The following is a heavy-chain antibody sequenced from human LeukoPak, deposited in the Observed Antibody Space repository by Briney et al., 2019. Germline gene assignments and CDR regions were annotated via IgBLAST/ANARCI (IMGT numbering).Heavy chain of an antibody. J-gene: IGHJ1*01. CDR1: GFTFSSYA. D-gene: IGHD2-15*01. V-gene: IGHV3-23*01. Sequence: QAGGSLRLSCAASGFTFSSYAMSWVRQAPGKGLEWVSAISGSGGSTYYADSVKGRFTISRDNSKNTLYLQMNSLRAEDTAVYYCAKDPVDGMYCSGGSCYPFQHWGQGTLVTVSS. CDR3: AKDPVDGMYCSGGSCYPFQH. CDR2: ISGSGGST.